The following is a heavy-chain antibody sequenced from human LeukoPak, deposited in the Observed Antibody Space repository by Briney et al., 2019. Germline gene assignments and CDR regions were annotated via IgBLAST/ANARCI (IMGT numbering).Heavy chain of an antibody. D-gene: IGHD2-8*01. J-gene: IGHJ6*03. V-gene: IGHV4-39*07. CDR1: GGSTSSSSYY. Sequence: SETLSLTCTVSGGSTSSSSYYWSWIRQPPGKGLEWIGEINHSGSTNYNPSLKSRVTISVDTSKNQFSLKLSSVTAADTAVYYCARVVYRSVLYYYYYYMDVWGKGTTVTVSS. CDR2: INHSGST. CDR3: ARVVYRSVLYYYYYYMDV.